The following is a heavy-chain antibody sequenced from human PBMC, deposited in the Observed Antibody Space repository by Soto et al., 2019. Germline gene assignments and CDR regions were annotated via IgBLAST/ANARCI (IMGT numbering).Heavy chain of an antibody. CDR1: GYTFTSYG. CDR3: ARDLRYCSSTSCRPYDP. V-gene: IGHV1-18*04. CDR2: ISAYNGNT. D-gene: IGHD2-2*01. Sequence: ASVKVSCKASGYTFTSYGISWVRQAPGQGLEWMGWISAYNGNTSYAQKLQGRVTMTTDTSTSTAYMELRSLRSDDTAVYYCARDLRYCSSTSCRPYDPWGQGTLVTVS. J-gene: IGHJ5*02.